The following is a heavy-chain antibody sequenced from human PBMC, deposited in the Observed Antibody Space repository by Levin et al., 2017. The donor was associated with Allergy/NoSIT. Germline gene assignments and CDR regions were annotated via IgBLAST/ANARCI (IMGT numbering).Heavy chain of an antibody. V-gene: IGHV3-7*01. CDR2: IKQDGGEK. J-gene: IGHJ3*02. D-gene: IGHD5-24*01. CDR1: GFSFTSYW. Sequence: ASVKVSCAASGFSFTSYWMSWVRQAPGKGLEWVANIKQDGGEKNYVDSAKGRFTISRDNAYNSLYLQMNSLRVEDTAVYYCARDAGWLQLEYGIFDNWGQGTMVTVSS. CDR3: ARDAGWLQLEYGIFDN.